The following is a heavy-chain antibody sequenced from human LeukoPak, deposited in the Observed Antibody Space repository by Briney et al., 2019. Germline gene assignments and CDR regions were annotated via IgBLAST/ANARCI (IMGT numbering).Heavy chain of an antibody. CDR3: ARAEQYQLLLH. D-gene: IGHD2-2*01. CDR2: ISAYNGNT. J-gene: IGHJ4*02. Sequence: ASVEVSCKASGYTFTSYGITWVRQAPGQGLEWMGWISAYNGNTNYAQKLQGRVTMTTDTSTSTAYLDLRSLGSDDTAVYYCARAEQYQLLLHWGQGTLVTVSS. CDR1: GYTFTSYG. V-gene: IGHV1-18*01.